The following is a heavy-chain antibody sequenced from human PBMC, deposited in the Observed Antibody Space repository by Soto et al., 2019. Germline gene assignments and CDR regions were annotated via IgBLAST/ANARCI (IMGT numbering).Heavy chain of an antibody. CDR2: ISPSGGST. CDR1: GFTFRNSA. Sequence: ASVKVSCKASGFTFRNSAIQWVRQARGQRLEWMGIISPSGGSTSYEQKFQGRVTMTRDTSTSTVYMELSSLRSEDTAVYYCAIDTAMVYFDYWGQGTLVTVSS. V-gene: IGHV1-46*01. J-gene: IGHJ4*02. D-gene: IGHD5-18*01. CDR3: AIDTAMVYFDY.